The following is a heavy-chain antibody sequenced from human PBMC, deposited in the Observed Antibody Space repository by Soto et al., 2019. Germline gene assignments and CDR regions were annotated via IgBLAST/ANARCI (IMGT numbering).Heavy chain of an antibody. CDR1: GYTFTSSG. Sequence: GASVKVSCKASGYTFTSSGISWVRQAPGQGLEWMGWISAYNGNTNYAQKLQGRVTMTTDTSTSTAYMELRSLRSADTAVYYCAAFKLRLWEWLPCDMDVWGQG. J-gene: IGHJ6*02. CDR2: ISAYNGNT. CDR3: AAFKLRLWEWLPCDMDV. V-gene: IGHV1-18*04. D-gene: IGHD3-3*01.